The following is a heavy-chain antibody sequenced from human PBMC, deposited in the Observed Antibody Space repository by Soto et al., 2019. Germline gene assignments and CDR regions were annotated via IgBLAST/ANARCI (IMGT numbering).Heavy chain of an antibody. J-gene: IGHJ6*02. CDR2: ISYDGSNK. Sequence: QVQLVESGGGVVQPGRSLRLSCAASGFTFSSYGMHWVRQAPGKGLEWVAVISYDGSNKYYADSVKGRFTISRDNSKNTLCLQMNSLRAEDTAVYYCAKARHHYYDSYYYGMDVWGQGTTVTVSS. V-gene: IGHV3-30*18. CDR1: GFTFSSYG. D-gene: IGHD3-22*01. CDR3: AKARHHYYDSYYYGMDV.